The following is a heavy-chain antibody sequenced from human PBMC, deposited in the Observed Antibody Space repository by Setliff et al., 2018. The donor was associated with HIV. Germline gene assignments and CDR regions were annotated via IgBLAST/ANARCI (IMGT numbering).Heavy chain of an antibody. CDR1: GYTFTDYY. J-gene: IGHJ1*01. Sequence: GASVKVSCKASGYTFTDYYIHWVRQAPGQGLEWMGWINPNSGSTTYAQKFQGRVTMTRDTSISAAYMGLTRLRSDDTAVYYCARAPLRSGWYLPHFQHWGQGTLVTVS. D-gene: IGHD6-19*01. CDR3: ARAPLRSGWYLPHFQH. CDR2: INPNSGST. V-gene: IGHV1-2*02.